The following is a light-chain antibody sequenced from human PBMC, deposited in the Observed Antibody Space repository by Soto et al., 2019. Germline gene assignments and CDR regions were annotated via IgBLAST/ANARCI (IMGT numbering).Light chain of an antibody. CDR2: SGN. J-gene: IGLJ2*01. V-gene: IGLV1-44*01. Sequence: QSVLTQPPSASGTPGQRVTISCSGSSSNVGSYTVYWYQQLPGTAPKVLIYSGNRRPSGVPARFSGSKSGTSASLAISGLQSEDEGDYYCAAWDDSLNGVVFGGGTKLTVL. CDR1: SSNVGSYT. CDR3: AAWDDSLNGVV.